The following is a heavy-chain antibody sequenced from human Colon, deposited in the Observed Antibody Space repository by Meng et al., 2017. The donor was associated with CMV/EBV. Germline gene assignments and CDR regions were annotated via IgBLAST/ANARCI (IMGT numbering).Heavy chain of an antibody. V-gene: IGHV3-21*01. D-gene: IGHD1-26*01. J-gene: IGHJ4*02. CDR1: GFTFSSYG. CDR2: ISSSSSYI. Sequence: GGSLRLSCAASGFTFSSYGMNWVRQAPGKGLEWVSSISSSSSYIYYADSVKGRFTISRDNAKNSLYLQMNSLRAEDTAVYYCARDARGSYYFDYWGQGTLVTVSS. CDR3: ARDARGSYYFDY.